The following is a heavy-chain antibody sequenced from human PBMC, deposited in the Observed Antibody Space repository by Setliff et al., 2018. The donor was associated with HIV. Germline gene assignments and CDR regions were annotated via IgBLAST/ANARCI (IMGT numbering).Heavy chain of an antibody. CDR3: VRGIVGASVFNY. J-gene: IGHJ4*02. D-gene: IGHD1-26*01. CDR2: IAYDGSYK. V-gene: IGHV3-33*01. CDR1: GFIFSHYA. Sequence: GGSLRLSCAASGFIFSHYAMHWVRQAPGKGLEWVALIAYDGSYKYYVDSVKGRFTISRDNAKNTLYLQMNGLRADDTAVYYCVRGIVGASVFNYWGQGTQVTISS.